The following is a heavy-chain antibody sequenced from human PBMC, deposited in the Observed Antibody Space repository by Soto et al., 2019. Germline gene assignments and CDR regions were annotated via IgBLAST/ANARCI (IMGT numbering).Heavy chain of an antibody. CDR1: GVTFSSDA. V-gene: IGHV3-23*01. CDR3: AKPKWLRTNYFDY. J-gene: IGHJ4*02. Sequence: PVASLRLSCAASGVTFSSDAMTWVRHAPGQGLESVSAVSGSGGSTYYAYSVKGRFTISSDNSKNPLYLQMNSLRAQATAVYYCAKPKWLRTNYFDYWGQGTLVTVSS. D-gene: IGHD6-19*01. CDR2: VSGSGGST.